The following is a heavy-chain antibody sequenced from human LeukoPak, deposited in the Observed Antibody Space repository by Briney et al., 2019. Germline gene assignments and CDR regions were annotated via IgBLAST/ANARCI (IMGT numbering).Heavy chain of an antibody. CDR2: INPNGGGT. D-gene: IGHD3-22*01. V-gene: IGHV1-2*02. CDR3: ARELYSSGYLPDY. J-gene: IGHJ4*02. CDR1: GYTFTGYY. Sequence: ASVKVSCKASGYTFTGYYMHWVRQAPGQGLEWMGWINPNGGGTNYAQKFQGRVTMTRDTSISTAYMELSRLRSDDTAVYYCARELYSSGYLPDYWGQGTLVTVSS.